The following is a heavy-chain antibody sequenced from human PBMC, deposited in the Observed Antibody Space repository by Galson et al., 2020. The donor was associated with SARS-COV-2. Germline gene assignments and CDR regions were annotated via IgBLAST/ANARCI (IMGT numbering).Heavy chain of an antibody. Sequence: SQTLSLTCGVSGYSISSGYYWGWIRQPPGKGLEWIGTVYHTGDTYYNPSLQSRITISVDTSRNQFSLRLISVTAADTALYYCARGHSSGWSRNTYWGQGILVTVSS. D-gene: IGHD6-19*01. J-gene: IGHJ4*02. CDR3: ARGHSSGWSRNTY. CDR1: GYSISSGYY. CDR2: VYHTGDT. V-gene: IGHV4-38-2*01.